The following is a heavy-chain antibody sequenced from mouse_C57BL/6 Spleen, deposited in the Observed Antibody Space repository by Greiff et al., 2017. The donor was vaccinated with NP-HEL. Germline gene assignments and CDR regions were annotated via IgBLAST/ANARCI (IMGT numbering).Heavy chain of an antibody. Sequence: DVKLQESGGGLVQPGGSLKLSCAASGFTFSDYGMAWVRQAPRKGPEWVAFISNLAYSIYYADTVTGRFTISRENAKNTLYLEMSSLRSEDTAMYYCARGPDWYFDVWGTGTTVTVSS. CDR2: ISNLAYSI. J-gene: IGHJ1*03. CDR3: ARGPDWYFDV. CDR1: GFTFSDYG. V-gene: IGHV5-15*01.